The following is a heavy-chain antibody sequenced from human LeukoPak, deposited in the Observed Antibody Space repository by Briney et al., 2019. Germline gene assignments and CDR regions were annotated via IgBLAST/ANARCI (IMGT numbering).Heavy chain of an antibody. CDR1: GFTFSSYA. CDR3: AKTPTITIYIVGALDPLDY. J-gene: IGHJ4*02. CDR2: ISGSGGST. Sequence: GGSLRLSCAASGFTFSSYAMSWVRQAPGKGLEWVSAISGSGGSTYYADSVKGRFTISRDNSKNTLYLQMNSLRAEDTAVYYCAKTPTITIYIVGALDPLDYWGQGTLVTVSS. D-gene: IGHD1-26*01. V-gene: IGHV3-23*01.